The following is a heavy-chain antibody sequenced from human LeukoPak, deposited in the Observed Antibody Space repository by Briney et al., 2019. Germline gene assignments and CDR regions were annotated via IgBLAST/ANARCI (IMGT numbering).Heavy chain of an antibody. D-gene: IGHD3-3*01. V-gene: IGHV1-8*01. Sequence: ASVKVSCKASGYTFTSYDINWVRQATGQGLEWMGWMNPNSGNTGYAQKFQGRVTMTRNTSISTAHMELSSLRSEDTAVYYCARAPKAGITIFGVVLTTYNWFDPWGQGTLVTVSS. J-gene: IGHJ5*02. CDR1: GYTFTSYD. CDR3: ARAPKAGITIFGVVLTTYNWFDP. CDR2: MNPNSGNT.